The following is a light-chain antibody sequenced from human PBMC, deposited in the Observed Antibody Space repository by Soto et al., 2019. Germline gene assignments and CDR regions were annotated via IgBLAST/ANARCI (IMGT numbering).Light chain of an antibody. CDR1: QSVSSTY. V-gene: IGKV3-20*01. Sequence: EIVLTQSPGTLSLSPGERATLSCRASQSVSSTYLAWYQQKPGQAPRLFIYGASSRATGILDRFSGSGSGTDFTLTISRLEPEDFAVYYCQQSGISPLTFGGGTKVEIK. CDR2: GAS. J-gene: IGKJ4*01. CDR3: QQSGISPLT.